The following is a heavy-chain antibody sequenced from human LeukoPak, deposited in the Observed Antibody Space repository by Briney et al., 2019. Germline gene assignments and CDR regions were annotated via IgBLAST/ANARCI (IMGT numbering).Heavy chain of an antibody. D-gene: IGHD3-22*01. V-gene: IGHV3-30*18. CDR3: AKDSTHYYDSSGYYHYGYFDY. Sequence: PGKSLRLSCAASGFTFSSYGMHWVRQAPGKGLEWVAVISYDGSNKYYADSVKGRFTISRDNSKNTLYLQMNSLRAEDTAVYYCAKDSTHYYDSSGYYHYGYFDYWGQGTLVTVSS. J-gene: IGHJ4*02. CDR2: ISYDGSNK. CDR1: GFTFSSYG.